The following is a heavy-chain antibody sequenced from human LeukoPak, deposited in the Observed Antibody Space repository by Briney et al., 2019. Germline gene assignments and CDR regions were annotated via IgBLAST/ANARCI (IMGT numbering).Heavy chain of an antibody. J-gene: IGHJ1*01. CDR1: TFAFSSYA. CDR2: ISSSSSYI. D-gene: IGHD6-19*01. Sequence: PGGSLRLSCAASTFAFSSYAMTWVRQAPGKGLEWVSSISSSSSYIYYADSVKGRFTISRDNSKNTLYLQMNSLRAEDTAVYYCAKGSSGWLVAEYFQHWGQGTLVTVSS. CDR3: AKGSSGWLVAEYFQH. V-gene: IGHV3-23*01.